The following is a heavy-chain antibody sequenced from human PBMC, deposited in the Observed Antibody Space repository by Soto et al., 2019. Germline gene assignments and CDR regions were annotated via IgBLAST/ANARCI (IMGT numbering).Heavy chain of an antibody. CDR3: ASEGRIAADGSFDC. CDR2: IYYSGST. Sequence: TLPLTCTVYRGTISSGDYYCPGIRQVPGKSLEWIWYIYYSGSTYYNPSLKGRVAMSVDTSKYQCSQKMRSVTSADTRIDYCASEGRIAADGSFDCWGQGTLVTVSS. D-gene: IGHD6-13*01. J-gene: IGHJ4*02. CDR1: RGTISSGDYY. V-gene: IGHV4-31*03.